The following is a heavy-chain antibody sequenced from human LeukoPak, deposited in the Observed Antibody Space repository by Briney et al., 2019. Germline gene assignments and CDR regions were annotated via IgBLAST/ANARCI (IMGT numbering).Heavy chain of an antibody. CDR2: IKQDGSEK. CDR1: GFTFSSYW. Sequence: GGSLRLSCAASGFTFSSYWMSWVRQAPGKGLEWVASIKQDGSEKYYVDSVKGRFTISRDNAKNSLYLQMNSLRAEDTAVYYCARGDYGDSEDYYYYMDVWGKGTTVTISS. V-gene: IGHV3-7*04. J-gene: IGHJ6*03. CDR3: ARGDYGDSEDYYYYMDV. D-gene: IGHD4-17*01.